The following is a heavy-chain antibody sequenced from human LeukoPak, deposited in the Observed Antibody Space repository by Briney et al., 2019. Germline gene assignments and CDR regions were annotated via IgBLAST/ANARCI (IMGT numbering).Heavy chain of an antibody. CDR2: IYYSGST. J-gene: IGHJ5*02. CDR3: ARHEYSGSYYGLSWFDP. V-gene: IGHV4-39*01. CDR1: GGSISSSGYY. Sequence: SETLSRTCTVSGGSISSSGYYWGWIRQPPGKGLEWIASIYYSGSTYYNPSLKSRVTISVDTSKNQLSLKLSSLTAADTAVYYCARHEYSGSYYGLSWFDPWGQGTLVTVSS. D-gene: IGHD1-26*01.